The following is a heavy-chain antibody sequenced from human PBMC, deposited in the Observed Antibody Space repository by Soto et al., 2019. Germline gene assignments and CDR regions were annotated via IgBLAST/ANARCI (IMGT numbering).Heavy chain of an antibody. Sequence: GXSLRLSCAASGFTFSSYSLNWVRQAPVKGLEWVSSISSNGIYTYYADSVKGRFTISRDNAENSLFLPMNSLSAEDTAVYYCAREGYRDYADLDYWGQGILVTVSS. J-gene: IGHJ4*02. CDR2: ISSNGIYT. D-gene: IGHD4-17*01. CDR3: AREGYRDYADLDY. V-gene: IGHV3-21*01. CDR1: GFTFSSYS.